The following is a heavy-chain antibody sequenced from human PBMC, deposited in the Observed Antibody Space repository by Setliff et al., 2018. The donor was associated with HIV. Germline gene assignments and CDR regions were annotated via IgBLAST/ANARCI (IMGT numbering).Heavy chain of an antibody. CDR1: GGSFSDYY. Sequence: PSETLSLTCAVYGGSFSDYYWTWIRQSPGKGLEWIGEINHRGSTNYNPSLKSRVTISVDTSKNQFSLKLSSVTAADTVVYYCARQAIFGYYDSSGYLDYWGQGTLVTVSS. D-gene: IGHD3-22*01. V-gene: IGHV4-34*01. CDR2: INHRGST. J-gene: IGHJ4*02. CDR3: ARQAIFGYYDSSGYLDY.